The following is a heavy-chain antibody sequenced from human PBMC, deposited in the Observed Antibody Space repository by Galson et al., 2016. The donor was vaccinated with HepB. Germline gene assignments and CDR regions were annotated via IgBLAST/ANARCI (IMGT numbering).Heavy chain of an antibody. CDR1: GFTFDDYA. V-gene: IGHV3-9*01. D-gene: IGHD3-16*01. CDR2: ISWNRGEV. Sequence: SLRLSCAASGFTFDDYAMHWVRQGPGKGPEWVAAISWNRGEVAYAGSLKGRFTISRDNARNSLFLQMTSLTVDDTASYYRVKDLGAKWPPSHNYYGMYVWGKGTTVTVSS. J-gene: IGHJ6*04. CDR3: VKDLGAKWPPSHNYYGMYV.